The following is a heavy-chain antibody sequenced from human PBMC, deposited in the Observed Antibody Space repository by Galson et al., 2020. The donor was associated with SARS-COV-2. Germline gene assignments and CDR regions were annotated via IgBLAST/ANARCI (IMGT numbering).Heavy chain of an antibody. V-gene: IGHV3-33*01. CDR2: IWYDGSNK. D-gene: IGHD1-20*01. CDR3: AREMGGDNWNDAGIDY. CDR1: GFTFSSYG. J-gene: IGHJ4*02. Sequence: QLGESLKISCAASGFTFSSYGMHRVRQAPGKGLERVAVIWYDGSNKYYADSVKGRFTISRDNSKNTLYLQKNSLRAEDTAVYYCAREMGGDNWNDAGIDYWGQGTLVTVSS.